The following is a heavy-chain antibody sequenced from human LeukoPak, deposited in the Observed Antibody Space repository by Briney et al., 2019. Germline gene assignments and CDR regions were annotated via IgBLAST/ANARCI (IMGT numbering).Heavy chain of an antibody. CDR3: ARDATPTQLWFPGSFDY. CDR2: ISSSSLSI. CDR1: GFTFSDFG. D-gene: IGHD5-18*01. V-gene: IGHV3-48*01. J-gene: IGHJ4*02. Sequence: GGSLRLSCAASGFTFSDFGMTWVRQAPGKGLEWVSYISSSSLSIYYADSVKGRFTISRDNARNSLYLQMNSLRAEDTAMYYCARDATPTQLWFPGSFDYWGLGALVTVAS.